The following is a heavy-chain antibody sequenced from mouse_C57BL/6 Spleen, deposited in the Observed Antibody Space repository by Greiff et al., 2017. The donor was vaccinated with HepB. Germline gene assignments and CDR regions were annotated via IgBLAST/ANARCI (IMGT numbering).Heavy chain of an antibody. J-gene: IGHJ4*01. CDR1: GFSLTSYG. CDR3: ASQLFITTGFYAMDY. V-gene: IGHV2-2*01. CDR2: IWSGGST. Sequence: QVQLKQSGPGLVQPSQSLSITCTVSGFSLTSYGVHWVRQSPGKGLEWLGVIWSGGSTDYNAAFISRLSISKDNSKSQVFFKMNSLQADDTAIYYCASQLFITTGFYAMDYWGQGTSVTVSS. D-gene: IGHD1-1*01.